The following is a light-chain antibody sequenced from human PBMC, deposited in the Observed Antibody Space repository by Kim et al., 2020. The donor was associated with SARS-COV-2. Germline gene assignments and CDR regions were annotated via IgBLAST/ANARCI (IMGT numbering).Light chain of an antibody. CDR1: QSISSN. CDR2: GAS. V-gene: IGKV3-15*01. J-gene: IGKJ1*01. CDR3: QQLNNWPRA. Sequence: DIVMTQSPATLSVSQGERATLSCRASQSISSNLAWYQQKPGQAPRLLIYGASTRATGIPARFSGSGSGTEFTLTISSLQSEDFAVYYCQQLNNWPRAFGQGTKVDIK.